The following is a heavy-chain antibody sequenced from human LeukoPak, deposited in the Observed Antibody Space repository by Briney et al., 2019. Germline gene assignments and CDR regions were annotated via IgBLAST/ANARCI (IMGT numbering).Heavy chain of an antibody. CDR1: GFTFSSYS. Sequence: PGGSLRLSCAASGFTFSSYSMNWVRQAPGKGLEWVSYISSSSSTIYYADSVKGRFTISRDNAKNSLNLQMNSLRAEDTAVYYCARGSSVTANNFDNWGQGTLVTVSS. D-gene: IGHD4-11*01. CDR2: ISSSSSTI. V-gene: IGHV3-48*04. CDR3: ARGSSVTANNFDN. J-gene: IGHJ4*02.